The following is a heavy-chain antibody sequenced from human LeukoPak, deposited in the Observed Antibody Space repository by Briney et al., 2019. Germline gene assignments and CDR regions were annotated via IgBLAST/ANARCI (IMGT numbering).Heavy chain of an antibody. CDR1: GGTFSSYA. CDR2: IIPIFGTA. J-gene: IGHJ4*02. D-gene: IGHD3-10*01. Sequence: ASVKVSCKASGGTFSSYAISWVRQAPGQGLEWMGGIIPIFGTANYAQKFQGRVTITADESTSTAYMELSSLRSEDTAVYYCARMYYYGSGSPDYWGQGNLVTVSS. V-gene: IGHV1-69*13. CDR3: ARMYYYGSGSPDY.